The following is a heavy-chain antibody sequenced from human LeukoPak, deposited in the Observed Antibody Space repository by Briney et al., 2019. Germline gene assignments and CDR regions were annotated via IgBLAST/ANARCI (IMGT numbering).Heavy chain of an antibody. D-gene: IGHD1-26*01. Sequence: GGSLRLSCAASGFTFDDYGMSWVRQGPGKGLEWVSGINWNGASTNSADSVKGRFTISRDNAKNSLYLQMNSLRAEDTAVYYCARVGGSVGATHFDYWGQGTLVTVSS. J-gene: IGHJ4*02. V-gene: IGHV3-20*04. CDR1: GFTFDDYG. CDR2: INWNGAST. CDR3: ARVGGSVGATHFDY.